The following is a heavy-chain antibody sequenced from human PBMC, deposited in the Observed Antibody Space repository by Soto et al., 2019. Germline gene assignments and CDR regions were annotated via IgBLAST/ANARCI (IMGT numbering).Heavy chain of an antibody. CDR1: GGTFSSYT. V-gene: IGHV1-69*08. CDR3: ARDGGGYSSGWSNY. CDR2: IIPILGIA. D-gene: IGHD6-19*01. Sequence: QVQLVQSGAEVKKPGSSVKVSCKASGGTFSSYTISWVRQAPGQGLEWMGRIIPILGIANYAQKFQGRVTITADKSTSTADMELSSLRSEDTAVYYCARDGGGYSSGWSNYWGQGTLVTVSS. J-gene: IGHJ4*02.